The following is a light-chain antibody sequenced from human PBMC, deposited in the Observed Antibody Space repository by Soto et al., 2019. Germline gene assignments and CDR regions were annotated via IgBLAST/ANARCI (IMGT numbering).Light chain of an antibody. V-gene: IGKV3-15*01. CDR3: QQYNSWPPYT. J-gene: IGKJ2*01. Sequence: EIVMTQSPDTLSVSPGERATLSCRASQSVSSSLAWYQQKPGQAPRLLIFAASTRATGIPARFSGSGSGTEFTLTISSLQPEDFAIYYCQQYNSWPPYTFGQGTKVDIK. CDR2: AAS. CDR1: QSVSSS.